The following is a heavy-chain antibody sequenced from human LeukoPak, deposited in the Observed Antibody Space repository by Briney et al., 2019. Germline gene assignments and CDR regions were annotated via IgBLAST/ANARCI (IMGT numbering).Heavy chain of an antibody. Sequence: GGSLRLSCTASGFTFGDHAMGWVRQAPGKGLEWVGFIRSKTYGGTTEYAASVKGRFTISRDDSKSIAYLQMTSLKTEDTAVYYCTRGPTQQWLYYGMDVWGQGTTVTVSS. J-gene: IGHJ6*02. D-gene: IGHD5-18*01. CDR2: IRSKTYGGTT. V-gene: IGHV3-49*04. CDR1: GFTFGDHA. CDR3: TRGPTQQWLYYGMDV.